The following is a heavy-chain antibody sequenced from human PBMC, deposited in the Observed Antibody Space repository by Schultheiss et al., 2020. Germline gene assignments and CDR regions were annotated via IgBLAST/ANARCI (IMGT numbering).Heavy chain of an antibody. CDR1: GGSISSYY. CDR3: ARGPYYDILTGYYPSNWFDP. J-gene: IGHJ5*02. CDR2: IYTSGST. V-gene: IGHV4-4*07. D-gene: IGHD3-9*01. Sequence: SETLSLTCTVSGGSISSYYWSWIRQPAGKGLEWIGRIYTSGSTNYNPSLKSRVTMSVDTSKNQFSLKLSSVTAADTAVYYCARGPYYDILTGYYPSNWFDPWGQGTLVTVYS.